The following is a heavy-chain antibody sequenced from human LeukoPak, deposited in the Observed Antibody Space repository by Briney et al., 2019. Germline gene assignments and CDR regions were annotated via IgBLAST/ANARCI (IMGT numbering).Heavy chain of an antibody. CDR2: IYYSGST. V-gene: IGHV4-59*08. Sequence: SETLSLTCTVSGGSISSYYWSWIRQPPGKGLEWIGYIYYSGSTNYNPSLKSRVTISVDTSKNQFSLKLSSVTAADTAVYYCAMIWFRELGSGMDVWGQGTTVTVSS. D-gene: IGHD3-10*01. CDR1: GGSISSYY. CDR3: AMIWFRELGSGMDV. J-gene: IGHJ6*02.